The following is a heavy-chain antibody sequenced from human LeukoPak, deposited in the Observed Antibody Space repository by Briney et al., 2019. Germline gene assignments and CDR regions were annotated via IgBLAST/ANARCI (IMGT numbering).Heavy chain of an antibody. CDR2: ISAYNGNT. Sequence: ASVKVSCKASGYTFTSYGISWVRQAPGQGLEWMGWISAYNGNTNYAQKLQGRVTMTTDTSTSTAYMELRSLRSDDTAVYYCAITNSAAAGTPWFDPWGQGTLVTVSS. CDR3: AITNSAAAGTPWFDP. D-gene: IGHD6-13*01. V-gene: IGHV1-18*01. CDR1: GYTFTSYG. J-gene: IGHJ5*02.